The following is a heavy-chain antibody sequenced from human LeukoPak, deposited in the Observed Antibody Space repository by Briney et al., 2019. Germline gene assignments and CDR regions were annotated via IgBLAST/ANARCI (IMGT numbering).Heavy chain of an antibody. Sequence: GRSLRLSCAASGFTFTRYGMHWVRQVPGKGLEWVAVIWFDGSHKYYTDSVKGRFTISRDNSKNTLYLQMHSLRVEDTAVYYCARDYPADYWGQGTLVTVSS. CDR2: IWFDGSHK. J-gene: IGHJ4*02. V-gene: IGHV3-33*01. CDR3: ARDYPADY. CDR1: GFTFTRYG.